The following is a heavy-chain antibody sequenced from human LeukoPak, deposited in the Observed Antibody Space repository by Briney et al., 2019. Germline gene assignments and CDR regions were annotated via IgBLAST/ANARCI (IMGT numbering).Heavy chain of an antibody. Sequence: SETLSLTCTVSGGSISSYYWSWIRQPPGKGLEWIGYIYYSGSTSYNPSLKSRVTISVDTSKNQFSLKLSSVTAADTAVYYCAMTVGDGYNLEFDYWGQGTLVTVSS. D-gene: IGHD5-24*01. CDR1: GGSISSYY. J-gene: IGHJ4*02. CDR3: AMTVGDGYNLEFDY. V-gene: IGHV4-59*08. CDR2: IYYSGST.